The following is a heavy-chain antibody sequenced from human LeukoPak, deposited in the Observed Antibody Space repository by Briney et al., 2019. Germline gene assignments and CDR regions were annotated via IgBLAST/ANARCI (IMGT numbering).Heavy chain of an antibody. V-gene: IGHV3-64*01. J-gene: IGHJ1*01. Sequence: GGSLRLSCAASGFTFSSYAMHWVRQAPGKGLEYVSAISSNGGSTYYANSVKGRFTISGDNSKNTLYLQMGSLRAEDMAVYYCARGPIVGATRSYFQHWGQGTLVTVSS. CDR3: ARGPIVGATRSYFQH. D-gene: IGHD1-26*01. CDR1: GFTFSSYA. CDR2: ISSNGGST.